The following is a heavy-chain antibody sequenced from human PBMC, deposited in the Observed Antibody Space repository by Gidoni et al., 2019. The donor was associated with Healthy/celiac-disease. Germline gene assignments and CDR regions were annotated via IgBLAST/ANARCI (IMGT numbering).Heavy chain of an antibody. D-gene: IGHD4-4*01. V-gene: IGHV3-33*01. J-gene: IGHJ4*02. CDR1: VSTFSSYG. CDR3: ARGTVTDTYFDY. CDR2: IWYDGMNK. Sequence: VQLVASGGGVVQPGRSMRLSFAAYVSTFSSYGSHWVRQAPGQGLEWEGVIWYDGMNKYYADSVKGRVTIYRDNSKNTLYLQMNSLRAEETAVYYCARGTVTDTYFDYWGQGTLVTVSS.